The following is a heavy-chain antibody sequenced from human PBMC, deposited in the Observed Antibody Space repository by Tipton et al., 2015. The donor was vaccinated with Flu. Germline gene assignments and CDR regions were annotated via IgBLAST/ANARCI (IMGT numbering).Heavy chain of an antibody. CDR3: ARDGAYYYGSGSYYNSVAGYPGDAFDI. V-gene: IGHV4-59*01. CDR1: GGSISSYY. CDR2: IYYSGST. Sequence: TLSLTCTVSGGSISSYYWSWIRQPPGKGLEWIGYIYYSGSTNYNPSLKSRVTISVDTSKNQFSLKLSSVTAADTAVYYCARDGAYYYGSGSYYNSVAGYPGDAFDIWGQGTMATVSS. D-gene: IGHD3-10*01. J-gene: IGHJ3*02.